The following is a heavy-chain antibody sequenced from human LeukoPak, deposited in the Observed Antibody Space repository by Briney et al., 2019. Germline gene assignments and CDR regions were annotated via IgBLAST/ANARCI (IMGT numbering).Heavy chain of an antibody. CDR2: IKQDGSEK. CDR1: GYSISSGYY. Sequence: ETLSLTCTVSGYSISSGYYWGCIRQPPGKVLEWVANIKQDGSEKYYVDSVKGRFTISRDNAKNSLYLQMNSLRAEDTAVYYCARDRGVGYSYGPGNMDVWGKGTTVTVSS. J-gene: IGHJ6*03. V-gene: IGHV3-7*01. D-gene: IGHD5-18*01. CDR3: ARDRGVGYSYGPGNMDV.